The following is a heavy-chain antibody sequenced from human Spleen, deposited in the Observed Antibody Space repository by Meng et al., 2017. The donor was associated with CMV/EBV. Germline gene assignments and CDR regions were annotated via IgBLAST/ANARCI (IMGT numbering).Heavy chain of an antibody. V-gene: IGHV3-7*01. Sequence: GGSLRLSCAASGFIFSRYWMSWVRQAPGKGLDWVANIKQGGSEKYYVDSVKGRFTISRDNAKNSLYLQMNSLRAEDTAVYYCASVHRGDYFDYWDQGTLVTVSS. CDR1: GFIFSRYW. D-gene: IGHD1-1*01. J-gene: IGHJ4*02. CDR2: IKQGGSEK. CDR3: ASVHRGDYFDY.